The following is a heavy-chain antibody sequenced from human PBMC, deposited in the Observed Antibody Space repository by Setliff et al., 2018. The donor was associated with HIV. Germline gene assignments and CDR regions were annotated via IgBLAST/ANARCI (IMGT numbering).Heavy chain of an antibody. Sequence: GSLRLSCGASGFSFSSFAMHWVRQAPGKGLEWVSIISYDGSNVNYADSVKGRFTISRDNAKNSLYLQMNSLRAEDTAVYYCARGIAAAGTGYYYMDVWGKGTTVTV. CDR1: GFSFSSFA. V-gene: IGHV3-30*07. D-gene: IGHD6-13*01. CDR3: ARGIAAAGTGYYYMDV. J-gene: IGHJ6*03. CDR2: ISYDGSNV.